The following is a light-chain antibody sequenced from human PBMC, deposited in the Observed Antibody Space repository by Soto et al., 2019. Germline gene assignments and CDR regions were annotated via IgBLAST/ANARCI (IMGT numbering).Light chain of an antibody. CDR2: TTS. J-gene: IGKJ2*01. Sequence: EIVMTQSPGTLSVSPGERATLSCRASQSISSNLAWYQQKPGQSPRLLIYTTSTRATGIPARFSGGGSGTEFTLTITSLQSEDFAVYYCQQYNNWPYTFGQGTKLEIK. CDR3: QQYNNWPYT. CDR1: QSISSN. V-gene: IGKV3-15*01.